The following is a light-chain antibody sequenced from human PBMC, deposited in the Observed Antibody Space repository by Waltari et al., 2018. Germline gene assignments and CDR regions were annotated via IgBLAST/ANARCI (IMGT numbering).Light chain of an antibody. V-gene: IGLV1-47*01. CDR2: RNH. CDR3: ASWDDSLRGV. CDR1: SSNIGSNY. J-gene: IGLJ1*01. Sequence: QSVLTQPPSASGTPGQRVTISCPGSSSNIGSNYVYWYQQPPGTAPKLLICRNHERPSGVPDRFSGSKSGTSASLAISGLRSEDEADYYCASWDDSLRGVFGTGTKVTVL.